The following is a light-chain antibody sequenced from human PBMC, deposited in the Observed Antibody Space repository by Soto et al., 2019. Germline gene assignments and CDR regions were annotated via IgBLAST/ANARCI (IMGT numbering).Light chain of an antibody. V-gene: IGKV1-5*01. J-gene: IGKJ1*01. CDR3: QQYDVHPKT. CDR2: DAS. CDR1: ENIKNW. Sequence: DVQMTQSPSTLAASVGDRVTITCRASENIKNWLAWYQQTPGKAPKVLISDASRLETGVPSRFSGSGYGTDFTLTTTSLQTDDFGTYHCQQYDVHPKTFGQGTKVDNK.